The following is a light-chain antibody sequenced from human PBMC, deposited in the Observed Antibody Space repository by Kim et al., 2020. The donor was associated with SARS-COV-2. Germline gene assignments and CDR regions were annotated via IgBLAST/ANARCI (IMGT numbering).Light chain of an antibody. CDR1: VLAKKY. CDR2: KDI. CDR3: YSAADNNLV. J-gene: IGLJ2*01. Sequence: SVSPGQTARITCSGDVLAKKYARWFQQKPGQAPLLVIYKDIERPSGIPERFSGSSSGTTVTLTISGAQVEDAADYYCYSAADNNLVFGGGTQLTVL. V-gene: IGLV3-27*01.